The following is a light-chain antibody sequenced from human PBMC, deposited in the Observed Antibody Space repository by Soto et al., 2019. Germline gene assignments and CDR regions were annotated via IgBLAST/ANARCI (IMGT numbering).Light chain of an antibody. J-gene: IGLJ2*01. CDR3: QVWDSSREHVV. CDR1: NIGGKS. CDR2: DDS. V-gene: IGLV3-21*02. Sequence: SYELTQPPSVSVAPGQTARITCGGNNIGGKSVHWYQQKPGQAPALVVYDDSDRPSGIPERISGSNSGNTATLTISRAEVGDEADYYCQVWDSSREHVVFGGGTKLTVL.